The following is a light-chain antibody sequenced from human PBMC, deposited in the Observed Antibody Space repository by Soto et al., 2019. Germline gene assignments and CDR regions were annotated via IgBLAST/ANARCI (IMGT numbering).Light chain of an antibody. J-gene: IGKJ4*01. CDR3: QQRSDWPT. CDR1: HSVSTY. V-gene: IGKV3-11*01. Sequence: EIVLTQSPATLSLSPGERATLSCRASHSVSTYLAWYQQKPGQAPRLLIYDASIRAAGIPARFSGGWSGTDFTLTITILDPEDFAVYYCQQRSDWPTFGGGTKVEIK. CDR2: DAS.